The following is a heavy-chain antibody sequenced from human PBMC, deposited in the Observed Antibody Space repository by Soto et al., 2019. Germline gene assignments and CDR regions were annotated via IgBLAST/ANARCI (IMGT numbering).Heavy chain of an antibody. D-gene: IGHD3-22*01. J-gene: IGHJ4*02. V-gene: IGHV3-23*01. CDR3: AKDSNKYSSSLRGRYFDY. CDR2: ISGGGSTA. CDR1: GFTFTSYV. Sequence: LRLSCAASGFTFTSYVMSWVRQAPGKGLEWVAGISGGGSTAFYADSVKGRFTISRDNAKNTVVLQMDSLRAEDTAIYYCAKDSNKYSSSLRGRYFDYWGQGTLVTVSS.